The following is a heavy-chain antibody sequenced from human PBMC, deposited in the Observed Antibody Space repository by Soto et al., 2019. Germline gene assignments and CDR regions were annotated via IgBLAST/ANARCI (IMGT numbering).Heavy chain of an antibody. V-gene: IGHV1-69*02. CDR3: YGSGSYYNYYYYYYMDV. D-gene: IGHD3-10*01. CDR1: GGTFSSYT. Sequence: QVQLVQSGAEVKKPGSSVKVSCKASGGTFSSYTISWVRQAPGQGLEWMGRIIPILGIANYAQKFQGRVTITEDKSTSTAYMELSSLRSEDTAVYYCYGSGSYYNYYYYYYMDVGGKGTTVTVSS. J-gene: IGHJ6*03. CDR2: IIPILGIA.